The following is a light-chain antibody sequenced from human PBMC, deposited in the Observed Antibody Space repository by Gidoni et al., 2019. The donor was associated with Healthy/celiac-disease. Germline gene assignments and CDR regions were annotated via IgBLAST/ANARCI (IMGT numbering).Light chain of an antibody. CDR3: QQYNSSSLK. V-gene: IGKV1-5*03. Sequence: EIQMTQSPSTLSASVGDSVTITCRASQSISSWLAWYQQKPGKAPKLLIYKASSLESGVPSRFSGSGSGTEFTLTISRLQPDDFATYYCQQYNSSSLKFSQGTKVEIK. CDR1: QSISSW. J-gene: IGKJ1*01. CDR2: KAS.